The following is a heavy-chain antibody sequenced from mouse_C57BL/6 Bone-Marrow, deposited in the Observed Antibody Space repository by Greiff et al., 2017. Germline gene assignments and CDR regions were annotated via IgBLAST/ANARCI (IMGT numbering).Heavy chain of an antibody. V-gene: IGHV5-12*01. CDR3: ARHGTMITTDYYAMDY. Sequence: EVKLVESGGGLVQPGGSLKLSCAASGFTFSDYYMYWVRQTPEKRLEWVAYISNGGGSTYYPDTVKGRFTISRDNAKNTLYLQMSRLKSEDTAMYYCARHGTMITTDYYAMDYWGQGTSVTVAS. D-gene: IGHD2-4*01. CDR2: ISNGGGST. J-gene: IGHJ4*01. CDR1: GFTFSDYY.